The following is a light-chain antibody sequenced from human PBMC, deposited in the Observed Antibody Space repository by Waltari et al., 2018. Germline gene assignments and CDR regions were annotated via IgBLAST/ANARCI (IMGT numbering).Light chain of an antibody. CDR1: HLGTRT. V-gene: IGLV3-21*04. J-gene: IGLJ2*01. CDR3: QVWHTTSDPYVV. Sequence: SYVLTQPPSVSVSPGKTARITCGGHHLGTRTVHWYQQKPGQAPVLVIRYDSTRPPGIPERCSASDAGNTSTLTNSRVEAGDEADYYCQVWHTTSDPYVVFGGGTKLTVL. CDR2: YDS.